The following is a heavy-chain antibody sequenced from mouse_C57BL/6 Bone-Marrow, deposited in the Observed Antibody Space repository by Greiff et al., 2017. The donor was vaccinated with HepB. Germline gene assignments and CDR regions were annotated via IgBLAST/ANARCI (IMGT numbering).Heavy chain of an antibody. CDR2: ISSGGSYT. D-gene: IGHD2-3*01. CDR3: ARPLYDGYEGFAY. J-gene: IGHJ3*01. Sequence: EVMLVESGGDLVKPGGSLKLSCAASGFTFSSYGMSWVRQTPDKRLEWVATISSGGSYTYYPDSVKGRFTISRDNAKNTLYLQMSSLKSEDTAMYYCARPLYDGYEGFAYWGQGTLVTVSA. V-gene: IGHV5-6*01. CDR1: GFTFSSYG.